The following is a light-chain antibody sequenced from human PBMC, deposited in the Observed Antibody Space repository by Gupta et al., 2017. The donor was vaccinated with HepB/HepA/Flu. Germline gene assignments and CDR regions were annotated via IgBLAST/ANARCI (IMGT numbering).Light chain of an antibody. Sequence: DIQMTQSPSSLSASVGDRVTITCRASQSISSYLKWYQQKPGKAPKLLIYAASSLQSGVPSRISGRGSGTVFILTSSSLQPEDAATYYWKQSYWTPLTFGQGTKVEI. CDR1: QSISSY. CDR3: KQSYWTPLT. J-gene: IGKJ1*01. CDR2: AAS. V-gene: IGKV1-39*01.